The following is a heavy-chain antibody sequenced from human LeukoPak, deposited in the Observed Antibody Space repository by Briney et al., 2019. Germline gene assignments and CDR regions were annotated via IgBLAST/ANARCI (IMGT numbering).Heavy chain of an antibody. CDR1: GYTFTSYG. Sequence: ASVKVSCKASGYTFTSYGISWVRQAPGQGLEWMGWISAYNGNTNYAQKLQGRGTMTTDTSTSTAYMELRSLRSDDTAVYYCAREGEDYDYVWGSYRYLWFDPWGQGTLVTVSS. CDR2: ISAYNGNT. V-gene: IGHV1-18*01. CDR3: AREGEDYDYVWGSYRYLWFDP. D-gene: IGHD3-16*02. J-gene: IGHJ5*02.